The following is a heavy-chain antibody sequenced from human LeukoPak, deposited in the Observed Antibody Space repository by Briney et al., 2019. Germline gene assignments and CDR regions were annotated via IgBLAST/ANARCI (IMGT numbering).Heavy chain of an antibody. CDR1: GGSISSYY. J-gene: IGHJ4*02. CDR3: ARGPLAGGVIITALFDY. D-gene: IGHD3-10*01. V-gene: IGHV4-59*08. Sequence: PSETLSLTCTVSGGSISSYYWSWIRQPPGKGLEWIGYFYYSGSTYYNPSLKSRVTISVDTSKNQFSLKLSSVTAADTAVYYCARGPLAGGVIITALFDYWGQGTLVTVSS. CDR2: FYYSGST.